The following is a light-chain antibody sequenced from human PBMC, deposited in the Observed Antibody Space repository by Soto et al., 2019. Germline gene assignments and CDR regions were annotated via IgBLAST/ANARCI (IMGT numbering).Light chain of an antibody. CDR2: AAS. CDR3: QQCSIYPLT. V-gene: IGKV3-15*01. J-gene: IGKJ4*01. Sequence: GVSMSATTMSVSPGDRAALSCRASQGLGTNLAWYQQRPGQAPRLLIYAASTRPTGVPDRFSGSGSGTEFTLTISRLEPEDFAAYYCQQCSIYPLTFGGGTKVDIK. CDR1: QGLGTN.